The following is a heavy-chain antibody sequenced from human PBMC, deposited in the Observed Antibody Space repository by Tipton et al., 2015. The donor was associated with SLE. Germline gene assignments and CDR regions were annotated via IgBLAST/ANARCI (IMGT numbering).Heavy chain of an antibody. CDR3: ARDGGSLEDYMDV. V-gene: IGHV3-74*01. J-gene: IGHJ6*03. CDR2: INSDGSRT. Sequence: SLRLSCEASGFTFSNYWMNWVRQVPGKGLVWVSRINSDGSRTAYADSVKGRFTISRDNAKNSLYLQMNSLRAEDTAVYYCARDGGSLEDYMDVWGKGTTVTVSS. CDR1: GFTFSNYW. D-gene: IGHD1-26*01.